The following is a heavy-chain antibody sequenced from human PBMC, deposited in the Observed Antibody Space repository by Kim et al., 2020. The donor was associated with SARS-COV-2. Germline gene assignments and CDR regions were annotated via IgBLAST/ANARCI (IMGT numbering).Heavy chain of an antibody. CDR3: AKAKIRNYYFDY. J-gene: IGHJ4*02. V-gene: IGHV3-23*01. CDR1: GFTFSSYA. CDR2: ISGSGGST. Sequence: GGSLRLSCAASGFTFSSYAMSWFRQAPGKGLEWVSAISGSGGSTYYADSVKGRFTISRDNSKNTLYLQMNSLRAEDTAVYYCAKAKIRNYYFDYWGQGTLVTVSS.